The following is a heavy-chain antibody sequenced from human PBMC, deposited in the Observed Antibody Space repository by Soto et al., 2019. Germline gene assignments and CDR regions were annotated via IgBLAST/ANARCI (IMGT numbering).Heavy chain of an antibody. J-gene: IGHJ4*02. V-gene: IGHV1-2*04. CDR2: INPNSGGT. CDR1: GYTFTGYY. CDR3: ARAYMTTVVTLDY. D-gene: IGHD4-17*01. Sequence: ASVKVSCKXSGYTFTGYYMHWVRQAPGQGLEWMGWINPNSGGTNYAQKFQGWVTMTRDTSISTAYMELSRLRSDDTAVYYCARAYMTTVVTLDYWGQGTLVTVSS.